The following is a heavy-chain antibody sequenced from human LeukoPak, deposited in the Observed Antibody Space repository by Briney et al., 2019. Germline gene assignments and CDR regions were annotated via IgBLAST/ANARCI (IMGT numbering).Heavy chain of an antibody. CDR1: GFTFSNAW. D-gene: IGHD3-3*01. CDR3: TTEEIFGVVDDY. V-gene: IGHV3-15*01. Sequence: GGSLRLSCAASGFTFSNAWMSWVRQAPGKGLEWVGRIKSKTDGGTTDYAAPVKGRFTISRDDSKNTLYLQMNSLKTEDTAVYYCTTEEIFGVVDDYWGQGTLVTVSS. J-gene: IGHJ4*02. CDR2: IKSKTDGGTT.